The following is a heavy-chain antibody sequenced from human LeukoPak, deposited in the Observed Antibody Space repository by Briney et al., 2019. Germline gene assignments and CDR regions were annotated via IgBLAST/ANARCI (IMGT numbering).Heavy chain of an antibody. J-gene: IGHJ4*02. CDR1: GYSISSGYY. CDR3: AREDPINYYGSGSYYSDNY. CDR2: IYHSGST. V-gene: IGHV4-38-2*02. Sequence: SETLSLTCTVSGYSISSGYYWGWIRQPPGKGLEWIGSIYHSGSTYYNPSLKSRVTISVDTSKNQFSLKLSSVTAADTAVYYCAREDPINYYGSGSYYSDNYWGQGTLVTVSS. D-gene: IGHD3-10*01.